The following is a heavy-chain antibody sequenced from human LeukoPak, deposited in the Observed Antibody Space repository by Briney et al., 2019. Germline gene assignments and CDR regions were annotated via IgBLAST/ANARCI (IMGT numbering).Heavy chain of an antibody. CDR1: GGSISSYY. CDR3: ARDTYYYDSSGYPPDY. V-gene: IGHV4-4*07. J-gene: IGHJ4*02. CDR2: IYTSGST. Sequence: PSETLSLTCTVSGGSISSYYWSWIRQPAGKGLEWIGRIYTSGSTNYNPSLKSRVTMSVDTSKNQFSLKLSSVTAVDTAVYYCARDTYYYDSSGYPPDYWGQGTLVTVSS. D-gene: IGHD3-22*01.